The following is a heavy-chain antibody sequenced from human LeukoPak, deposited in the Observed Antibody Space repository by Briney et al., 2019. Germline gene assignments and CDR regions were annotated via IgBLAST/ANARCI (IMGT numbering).Heavy chain of an antibody. D-gene: IGHD3-22*01. CDR3: ARAPHYYDSSFFDY. J-gene: IGHJ4*02. CDR1: GGTFSSYT. Sequence: SVKVSCKASGGTFSSYTISWVRQAPGQRLEWMGRIIPILGIANYAQKFQGRVTITADKSTSTAYMELSSLRSEDTAVYYCARAPHYYDSSFFDYWGQGTLVTVSS. CDR2: IIPILGIA. V-gene: IGHV1-69*02.